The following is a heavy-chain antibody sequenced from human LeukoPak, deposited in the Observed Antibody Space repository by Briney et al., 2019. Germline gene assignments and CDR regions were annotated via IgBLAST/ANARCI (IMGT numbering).Heavy chain of an antibody. CDR2: IYYSGST. D-gene: IGHD2-15*01. CDR3: ARVYCSGGSCYLFDY. CDR1: GGSISSYY. J-gene: IGHJ4*02. V-gene: IGHV4-59*01. Sequence: SETLSLTCTVSGGSISSYYWSWIRQPPGKGPEWVGYIYYSGSTHYNPSLKSRVTISIDTSKNQFSLKLSSVTAADTAIYYCARVYCSGGSCYLFDYWGQGTLVTVSS.